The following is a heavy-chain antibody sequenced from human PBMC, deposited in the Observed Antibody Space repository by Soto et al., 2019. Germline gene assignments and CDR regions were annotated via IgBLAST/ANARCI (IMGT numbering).Heavy chain of an antibody. CDR3: AKVPRDFAWLLELDYFDY. D-gene: IGHD3-9*01. CDR1: GFTFDTNG. Sequence: EVQLLDSGGGLVQPGGSLRLSCAASGFTFDTNGITWVRQVPGKGLEWVSAISAGGGTTYYADPVKGGFTISRDNSKNMLYLQMNSLRAEDTAVYYCAKVPRDFAWLLELDYFDYWGQGTPVTVSS. J-gene: IGHJ4*02. CDR2: ISAGGGTT. V-gene: IGHV3-23*01.